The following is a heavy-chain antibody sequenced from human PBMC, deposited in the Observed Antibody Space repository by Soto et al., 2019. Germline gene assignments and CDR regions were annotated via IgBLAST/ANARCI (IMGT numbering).Heavy chain of an antibody. V-gene: IGHV3-30*18. CDR1: GFTFSSYG. CDR2: ISYDGSNK. Sequence: GGSLRLSCAASGFTFSSYGMHWVRQAPGKGLEWVAVISYDGSNKYYADSVKGRFTISRDNSKNTLYLQMNSLRAEDTAVYYCAKALDVEFGELLPAYGMDVWGQGTTVTVSS. J-gene: IGHJ6*02. D-gene: IGHD3-10*01. CDR3: AKALDVEFGELLPAYGMDV.